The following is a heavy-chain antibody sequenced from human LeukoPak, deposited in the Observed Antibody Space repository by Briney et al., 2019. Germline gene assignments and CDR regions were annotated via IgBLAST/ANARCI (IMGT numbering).Heavy chain of an antibody. Sequence: SETLSLTCTVSGGSISAYYWNWIRQPPGKGLEWIGFFYHSGSSDYNPSLKSRVTISVDTSKNQFSLRLSSVTAADTAVYYCARTNAFDIWGQGTMVTVSS. J-gene: IGHJ3*02. CDR1: GGSISAYY. CDR2: FYHSGSS. CDR3: ARTNAFDI. V-gene: IGHV4-59*01.